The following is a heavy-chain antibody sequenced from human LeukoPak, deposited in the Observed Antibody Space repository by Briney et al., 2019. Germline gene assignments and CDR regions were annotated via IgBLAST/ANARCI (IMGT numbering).Heavy chain of an antibody. CDR2: ISGSGGST. V-gene: IGHV3-23*01. J-gene: IGHJ6*03. Sequence: PGGSLRLSCAASGFTFSTYGMTWVRQAPGKGLEWVSAISGSGGSTYYADSVKGRFTISRDNSKNTLYLQMNSLRAEDTAVYYCAKDASSSWFEVYYYYYMDVWGKGTTVTVSS. CDR1: GFTFSTYG. D-gene: IGHD6-13*01. CDR3: AKDASSSWFEVYYYYYMDV.